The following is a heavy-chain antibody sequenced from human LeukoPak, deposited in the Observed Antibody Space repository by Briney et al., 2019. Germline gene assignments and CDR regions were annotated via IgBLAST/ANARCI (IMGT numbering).Heavy chain of an antibody. D-gene: IGHD5-12*01. Sequence: PSETLSLTSTHSLGSIIITSYSTGWIRQPPGKGLEWIGNIYYGGSTYYNPSLKSRVTISVDTSKNQFSLKLSAVPAQDRHVYYCGRRQYRDNSFDYWGQGTLVTVSS. J-gene: IGHJ4*02. V-gene: IGHV4-39*01. CDR1: LGSIIITSYS. CDR2: IYYGGST. CDR3: GRRQYRDNSFDY.